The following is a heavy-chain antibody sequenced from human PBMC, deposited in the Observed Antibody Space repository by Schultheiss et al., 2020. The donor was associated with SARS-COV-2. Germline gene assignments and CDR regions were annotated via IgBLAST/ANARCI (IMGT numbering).Heavy chain of an antibody. CDR1: GFTFSSYA. CDR2: ISSSSSYI. V-gene: IGHV3-21*04. J-gene: IGHJ3*01. D-gene: IGHD1-26*01. Sequence: GGSLRLSCAASGFTFSSYAMSWVRQAPGKGLEWVSSISSSSSYIYYADSVKGRFTISRDNSKNTLFLQLNSLRVEDTALYFCTNGRRGSIFDDFRFWGQGTVVTVSS. CDR3: TNGRRGSIFDDFRF.